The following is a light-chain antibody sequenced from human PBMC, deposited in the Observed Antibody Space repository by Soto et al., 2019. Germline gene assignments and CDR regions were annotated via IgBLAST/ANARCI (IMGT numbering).Light chain of an antibody. V-gene: IGKV3-20*01. CDR2: GAS. Sequence: EIVMTQSPATLSVSPGERATLSCRASQSVSSNLAWYQQKPGQAPRLLIYGASSRATGIPDRFSGSGSGTDFTLTISRLEPEDFAVYYCQQYGRSPPTTFGQGTRLEIK. J-gene: IGKJ5*01. CDR1: QSVSSN. CDR3: QQYGRSPPTT.